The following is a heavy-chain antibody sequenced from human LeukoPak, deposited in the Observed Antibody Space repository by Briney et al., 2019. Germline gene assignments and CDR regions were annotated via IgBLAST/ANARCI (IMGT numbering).Heavy chain of an antibody. D-gene: IGHD3-3*01. CDR3: ARDPTGPFLEWLFYFDY. CDR2: ISYDGSNK. V-gene: IGHV3-30-3*01. Sequence: GGSLRLSCAASGFTFSSYAMHWVRQAPGKGLEWVAVISYDGSNKYYADSVKGRFTISRDNSKNTLYLQMNSLRAEDTAVYYCARDPTGPFLEWLFYFDYWGQGTLVTVSS. CDR1: GFTFSSYA. J-gene: IGHJ4*02.